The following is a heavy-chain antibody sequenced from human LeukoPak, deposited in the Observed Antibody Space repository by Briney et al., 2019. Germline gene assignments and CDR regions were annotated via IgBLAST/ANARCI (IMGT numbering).Heavy chain of an antibody. J-gene: IGHJ6*04. CDR3: SRVDTDLNYYYYYGMDV. Sequence: GGSLRLSCAASGFTFSSYWMSWVRQAPGKGLEWVANVKQDGGEKYYVDSVKGRFTISRDNAKNSLYLQMNSLRAEDTAVYYCSRVDTDLNYYYYYGMDVWGKGTTVTVSS. CDR1: GFTFSSYW. V-gene: IGHV3-7*03. CDR2: VKQDGGEK. D-gene: IGHD5-18*01.